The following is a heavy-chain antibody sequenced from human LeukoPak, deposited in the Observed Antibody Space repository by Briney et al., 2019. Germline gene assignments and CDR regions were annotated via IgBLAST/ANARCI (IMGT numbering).Heavy chain of an antibody. CDR2: IKQDGSEK. Sequence: GGSLRLSCAASGFTFSSYWMSWVRQAPGKGLEWVANIKQDGSEKYYVDSVKGRFTISRDNAKNSLYLQMNSLGAEDTAVYYCARVYYDFWSGYYNYFDYWGQGTLVTVSS. D-gene: IGHD3-3*01. V-gene: IGHV3-7*01. CDR3: ARVYYDFWSGYYNYFDY. CDR1: GFTFSSYW. J-gene: IGHJ4*02.